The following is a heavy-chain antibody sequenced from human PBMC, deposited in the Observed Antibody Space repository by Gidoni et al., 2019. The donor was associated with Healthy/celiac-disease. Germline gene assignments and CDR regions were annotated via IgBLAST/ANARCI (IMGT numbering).Heavy chain of an antibody. D-gene: IGHD2-21*01. CDR1: GFPFRSYG. CDR3: ARDRPPRFTVYSPPRQNNWFDP. Sequence: QVQLVESGGVVFQPGRSLRLSCAASGFPFRSYGMHLFRQAPGKGLELVAVIWYDGSNKYYADSVKGRFTISRDNSKNTLYLQMNSLRAEDTAVYYCARDRPPRFTVYSPPRQNNWFDPWGQGTLVTVSS. J-gene: IGHJ5*02. V-gene: IGHV3-33*01. CDR2: IWYDGSNK.